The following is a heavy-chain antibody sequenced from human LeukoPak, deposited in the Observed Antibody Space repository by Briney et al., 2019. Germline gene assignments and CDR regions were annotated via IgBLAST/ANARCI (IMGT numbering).Heavy chain of an antibody. V-gene: IGHV1-69*13. CDR1: GYTFTTYY. D-gene: IGHD4-23*01. CDR2: IIPIFGTA. Sequence: SVNVSCKASGYTFTTYYIHWVRQAPGQCLDWMGGIIPIFGTANYAQKFQGRVTITADESTTTAYMELSSLRSEDTAVYYCARGTYGGNLDYNYFDYWGQGTLVTVSS. J-gene: IGHJ4*02. CDR3: ARGTYGGNLDYNYFDY.